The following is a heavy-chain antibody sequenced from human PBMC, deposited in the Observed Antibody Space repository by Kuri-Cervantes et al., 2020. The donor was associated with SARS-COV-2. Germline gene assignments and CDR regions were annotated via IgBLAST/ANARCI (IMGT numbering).Heavy chain of an antibody. Sequence: SETLSLTCTVSGGSISSYYWSWIRQPAGKGLEWIGRIYTSGRTNYNPSLKSRVTMSVDTSKNQFSLKLSSVTAADTAVYYCARDADSSGSLDYWAREPWSPSPQ. CDR2: IYTSGRT. V-gene: IGHV4-4*07. CDR1: GGSISSYY. J-gene: IGHJ4*02. CDR3: ARDADSSGSLDY. D-gene: IGHD3-22*01.